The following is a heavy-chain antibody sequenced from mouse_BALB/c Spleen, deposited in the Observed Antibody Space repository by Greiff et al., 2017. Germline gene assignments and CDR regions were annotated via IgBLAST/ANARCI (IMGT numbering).Heavy chain of an antibody. D-gene: IGHD4-1*01. J-gene: IGHJ2*01. CDR2: ISSGSSTI. V-gene: IGHV5-17*02. CDR1: GFTFSSFG. Sequence: EAKLVESGGGLVQPGGSRKLSCAASGFTFSSFGMHWVRQAPEKGLEWVAYISSGSSTIYYADTVKGRFTISRDNPKNTLFLQMTSLRSEDTAMYYCASLGFDYWGQGTTLTVSS. CDR3: ASLGFDY.